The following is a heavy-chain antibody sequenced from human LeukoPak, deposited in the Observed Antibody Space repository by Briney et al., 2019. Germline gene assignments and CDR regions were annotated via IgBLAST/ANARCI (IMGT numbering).Heavy chain of an antibody. J-gene: IGHJ5*02. V-gene: IGHV3-23*01. CDR3: AKGQSSSSSEWFDP. D-gene: IGHD2-2*01. CDR2: VSGSGAGT. Sequence: GGSLRLSCAASGFTFRSYTMTWVRQAPGKGLEWVSTVSGSGAGTYYADSVKGRFTVSRDNSKNTLYLQMNSLGAEDTALYYCAKGQSSSSSEWFDPWGQGTLVTVSS. CDR1: GFTFRSYT.